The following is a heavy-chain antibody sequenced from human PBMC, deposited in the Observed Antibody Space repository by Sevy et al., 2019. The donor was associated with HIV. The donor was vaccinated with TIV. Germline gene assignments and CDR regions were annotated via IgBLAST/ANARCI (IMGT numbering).Heavy chain of an antibody. D-gene: IGHD1-1*01. CDR1: GYTFTSYY. Sequence: ASVKVSCKASGYTFTSYYIHWVRQAPGQGLEWMGLIKPSGETTKYAQKFQGRLTLTKDTSMSTVYMELSSLRSEDTAVYFCARAVSLGTTDGYYFDFWGQGTLVTVSS. V-gene: IGHV1-46*01. CDR2: IKPSGETT. J-gene: IGHJ4*02. CDR3: ARAVSLGTTDGYYFDF.